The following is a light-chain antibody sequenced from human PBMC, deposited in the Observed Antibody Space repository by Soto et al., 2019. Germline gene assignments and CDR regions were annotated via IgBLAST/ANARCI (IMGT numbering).Light chain of an antibody. CDR2: AAA. Sequence: DIQMTQSPSSLSASVGDRVTITCRASQSIRSYLNWYQQKPGKAPKLLIYAAASLQSGVPSSFRGFGAGTDFTLTSTRLQAEDFATYYCQQTYSPPWTFGQGTKVDI. J-gene: IGKJ1*01. V-gene: IGKV1-39*01. CDR1: QSIRSY. CDR3: QQTYSPPWT.